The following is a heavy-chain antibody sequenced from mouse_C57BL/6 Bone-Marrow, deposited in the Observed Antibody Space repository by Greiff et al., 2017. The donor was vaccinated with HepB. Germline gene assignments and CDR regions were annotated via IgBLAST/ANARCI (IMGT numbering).Heavy chain of an antibody. J-gene: IGHJ2*01. CDR3: ARSGGLRDYFDY. CDR1: GYTFTSYW. D-gene: IGHD2-4*01. V-gene: IGHV1-69*01. Sequence: QVQLQQPGAELVMPGASVKLSCKASGYTFTSYWMHWVKQRPGQGLEWIGEIDPSDSYTNYIQKFKGKSTLTVDKSSSTAYMQLSSLTSEDSAVYYCARSGGLRDYFDYWGQGTTLTVSS. CDR2: IDPSDSYT.